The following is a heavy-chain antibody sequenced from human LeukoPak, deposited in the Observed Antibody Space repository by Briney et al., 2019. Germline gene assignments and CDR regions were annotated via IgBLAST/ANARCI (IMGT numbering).Heavy chain of an antibody. J-gene: IGHJ5*02. CDR3: ARGLGTMIVVVITQVGWFDP. Sequence: SVKVSCKASGGTFSSYAISWVRQAPGQGLEWMGRIIPIFGTANYAQKFQGRVTITTDESTSTAYMELSSLRSEDTAVYYCARGLGTMIVVVITQVGWFDPWGQGTLVTVSS. CDR1: GGTFSSYA. CDR2: IIPIFGTA. D-gene: IGHD3-22*01. V-gene: IGHV1-69*05.